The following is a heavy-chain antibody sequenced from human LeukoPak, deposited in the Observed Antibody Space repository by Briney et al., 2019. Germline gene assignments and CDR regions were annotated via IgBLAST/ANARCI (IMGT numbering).Heavy chain of an antibody. Sequence: GGSLRLSCAASGFTFSSFAMSWVRQAPGKGLEWVSAISGSGGSTYYADSVKGRFTISRDNSKNTLYLQMNSLRDEDTAVYYCARDPKPVAGIVDYWGQGTLVTVSS. CDR1: GFTFSSFA. D-gene: IGHD6-19*01. CDR2: ISGSGGST. CDR3: ARDPKPVAGIVDY. V-gene: IGHV3-23*01. J-gene: IGHJ4*02.